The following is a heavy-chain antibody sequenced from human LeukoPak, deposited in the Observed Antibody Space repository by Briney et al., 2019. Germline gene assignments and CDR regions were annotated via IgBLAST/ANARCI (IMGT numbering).Heavy chain of an antibody. CDR3: ANDLGIPSSVSPDWGMDV. J-gene: IGHJ6*02. V-gene: IGHV1-2*02. Sequence: ASVKVSCKASGYTFTDYYIHWVRQAPGQGLEWMGWINPNSGGTQYAQKFQGRVTMTRDTSISTAYMELSSLRSDGTAVYYCANDLGIPSSVSPDWGMDVWGQGTTVTVSS. CDR1: GYTFTDYY. CDR2: INPNSGGT. D-gene: IGHD5-18*01.